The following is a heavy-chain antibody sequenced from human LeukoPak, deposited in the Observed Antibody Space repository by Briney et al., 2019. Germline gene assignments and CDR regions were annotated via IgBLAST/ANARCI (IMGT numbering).Heavy chain of an antibody. CDR1: GFTFSDYY. CDR3: ARGYSSPWDRYFDY. CDR2: ISSSGSTI. V-gene: IGHV3-11*04. Sequence: GGSLRLSCAASGFTFSDYYMSWIRQAPGKGLEWVSYISSSGSTIYYADSVKGRFTISRDNAKNSLYLQVNSLRAEDTAVYYCARGYSSPWDRYFDYWGQGTLVTVSS. J-gene: IGHJ4*02. D-gene: IGHD5-18*01.